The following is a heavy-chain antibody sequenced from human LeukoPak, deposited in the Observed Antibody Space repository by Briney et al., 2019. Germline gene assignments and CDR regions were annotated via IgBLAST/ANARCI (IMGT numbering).Heavy chain of an antibody. CDR2: IIPIFGTA. J-gene: IGHJ4*02. CDR1: GGTCSSHA. Sequence: SVKICCKAPGGTCSSHAISWVRNAPGQGLKSMGGIIPIFGTATYAQKFQGRVTITADKSTSTAYMELSSLRSEDTAMYYCASGSSGWYYFDYWGRGTLVTVSS. CDR3: ASGSSGWYYFDY. V-gene: IGHV1-69*06. D-gene: IGHD6-19*01.